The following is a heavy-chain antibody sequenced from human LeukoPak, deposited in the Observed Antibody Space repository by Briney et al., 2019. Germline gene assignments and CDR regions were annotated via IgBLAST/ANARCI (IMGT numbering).Heavy chain of an antibody. CDR3: ARGWLHPPFDY. CDR1: GFTGFTFSNYV. D-gene: IGHD5-24*01. V-gene: IGHV3-23*01. CDR2: ISTGGDT. J-gene: IGHJ4*02. Sequence: GGSLRLSCAASGFTGFTFSNYVMSWVRQAPGKGLEWVSTISTGGDTYYADSVKGRFTISRDNAKNSLYLQMNSLRAEDTAVYYCARGWLHPPFDYWGQGTLVTVSS.